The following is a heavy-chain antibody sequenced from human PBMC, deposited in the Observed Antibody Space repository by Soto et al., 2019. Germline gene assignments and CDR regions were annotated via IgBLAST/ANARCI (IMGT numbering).Heavy chain of an antibody. CDR3: ARRYGSGFDF. CDR2: TYYSGST. J-gene: IGHJ4*02. Sequence: PSETLSLTCTVSGGSISSYYWSWIRQPPGKGLEWIGYTYYSGSTNYNPSLKSRVTISVDTSKNQFSLKLSSVTAADTAVYYCARRYGSGFDFWGQGTLVTVS. CDR1: GGSISSYY. D-gene: IGHD3-10*01. V-gene: IGHV4-59*08.